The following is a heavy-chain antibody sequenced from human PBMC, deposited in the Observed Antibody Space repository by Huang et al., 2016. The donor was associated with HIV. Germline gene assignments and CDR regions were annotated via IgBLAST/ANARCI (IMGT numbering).Heavy chain of an antibody. CDR1: GDFISSTNYY. CDR2: VYQGGGT. D-gene: IGHD6-13*01. CDR3: ASQHIGAAATWF. V-gene: IGHV4-39*01. Sequence: QLQLQESGPGQVKPSETLSLTCTVSGDFISSTNYYWGWIRQSPGKGLGWVGSVYQGGGTNYNPSLKGRVTLSVDTSRNQFSLRLNSVTAADTAVYYCASQHIGAAATWFWGRGTQVAVSS. J-gene: IGHJ4*02.